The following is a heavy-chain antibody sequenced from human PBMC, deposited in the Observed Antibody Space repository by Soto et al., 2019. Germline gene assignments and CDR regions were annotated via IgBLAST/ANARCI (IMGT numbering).Heavy chain of an antibody. CDR2: INAGNGNT. D-gene: IGHD3-10*01. V-gene: IGHV1-3*01. J-gene: IGHJ6*02. Sequence: EASVKVSCKASGYTFTSYAMHWVRQAPGQRLEWMGWINAGNGNTKYSQKFQGRVTITRDTSASTAYMELSSLRSEDTAVYYCARAGRLWFGELLLYYYGMDVWGQGTTVTVSS. CDR3: ARAGRLWFGELLLYYYGMDV. CDR1: GYTFTSYA.